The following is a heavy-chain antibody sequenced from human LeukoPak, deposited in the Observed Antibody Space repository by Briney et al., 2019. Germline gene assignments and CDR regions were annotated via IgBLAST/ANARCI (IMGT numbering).Heavy chain of an antibody. CDR1: GGSFSGYY. V-gene: IGHV4-34*01. Sequence: SETLSLTCAVYGGSFSGYYWSWIRQPPGKGLEWIGEINHSGSTNYNPSLKSRVTISVDTSKNQFSLKLSSVTAADTAVYYCARRLGGYFDWLLDYWGQGALVTVSS. D-gene: IGHD3-9*01. CDR2: INHSGST. CDR3: ARRLGGYFDWLLDY. J-gene: IGHJ4*02.